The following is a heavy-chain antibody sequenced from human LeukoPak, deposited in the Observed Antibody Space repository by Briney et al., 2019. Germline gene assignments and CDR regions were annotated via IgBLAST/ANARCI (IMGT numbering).Heavy chain of an antibody. CDR1: GHTFTGYY. J-gene: IGHJ3*02. D-gene: IGHD3-22*01. V-gene: IGHV1-2*02. Sequence: ASVKVSCKASGHTFTGYYKHWVRQAPGQGLEWMGWINPNSGGTKYAQKFQGRVTMTRDTSISTAYMELSRLRSDDTAVYYCARDSEYYDSSGYSSDAFAIWGQGTMVTVSS. CDR2: INPNSGGT. CDR3: ARDSEYYDSSGYSSDAFAI.